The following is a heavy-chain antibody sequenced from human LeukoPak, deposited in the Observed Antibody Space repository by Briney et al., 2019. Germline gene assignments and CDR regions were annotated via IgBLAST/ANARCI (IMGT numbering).Heavy chain of an antibody. CDR1: GYSFTSYW. CDR2: IYPGDSDT. CDR3: ARRTAGIALANAFDI. D-gene: IGHD6-13*01. V-gene: IGHV5-51*01. Sequence: GESLKISCKGSGYSFTSYWIGWVRQMPGKGLEWMGIIYPGDSDTRYSPSFQGQVTIAADKSISTAYLQWSSLKASDTAMYYCARRTAGIALANAFDIWGQGTMVTVSS. J-gene: IGHJ3*02.